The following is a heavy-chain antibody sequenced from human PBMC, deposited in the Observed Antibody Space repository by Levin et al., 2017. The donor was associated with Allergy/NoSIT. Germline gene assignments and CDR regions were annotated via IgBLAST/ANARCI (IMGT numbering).Heavy chain of an antibody. V-gene: IGHV3-15*01. CDR2: IKSKTDGATT. CDR3: ITSVGGSGSGTYYIGWGFDY. Sequence: LSLTCAASGFTFSNAWMNWVRQAPGKGLEWVGRIKSKTDGATTDYAAPVKGRFTISRDDSKNTLYLQMNSLKTEDTAVYYCITSVGGSGSGTYYIGWGFDYWGQGTLVTVSS. D-gene: IGHD3-10*01. CDR1: GFTFSNAW. J-gene: IGHJ4*02.